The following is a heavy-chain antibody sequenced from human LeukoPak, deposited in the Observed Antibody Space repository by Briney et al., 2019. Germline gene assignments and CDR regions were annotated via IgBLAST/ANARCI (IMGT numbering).Heavy chain of an antibody. CDR3: VTGRYSYGWYDH. V-gene: IGHV4-59*13. D-gene: IGHD1-26*01. Sequence: PSETLSLTCTVSGGSISSFYWSWIRQPPGKGLEWIGYMHYGGSPNYNPSLKSRVITSLDTSKNQFSLKLNSVTTADTAVYYCVTGRYSYGWYDHWGQGILVTVSS. CDR1: GGSISSFY. CDR2: MHYGGSP. J-gene: IGHJ5*02.